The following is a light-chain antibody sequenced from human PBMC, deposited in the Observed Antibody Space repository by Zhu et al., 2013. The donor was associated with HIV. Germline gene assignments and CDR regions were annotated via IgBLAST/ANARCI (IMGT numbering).Light chain of an antibody. CDR1: SSDVGAYNY. J-gene: IGLJ1*01. CDR2: DVS. CDR3: YSYAGSVSYV. V-gene: IGLV2-23*02. Sequence: QSALTQPASVSGSPGQSITISCTGTSSDVGAYNYVSWYQQHPGKAPKLMIYDVSKRPSGISNRFSGSKSGDTASLTISGLQAEDEADYYCYSYAGSVSYVFGTGTQVSV.